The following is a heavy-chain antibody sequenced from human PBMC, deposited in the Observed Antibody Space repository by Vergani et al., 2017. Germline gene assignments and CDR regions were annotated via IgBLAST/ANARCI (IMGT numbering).Heavy chain of an antibody. CDR3: ARDDYDSSGQYFQH. Sequence: EVQLVESGGGLVKPGGSLRLFCAASGFTFSSYSMNWVRQAPGKGLEWVSSISSSSSYIYYADSVKGRFTISRDNAKNSLYLQMNSLRAEDTAVYYCARDDYDSSGQYFQHWGQGTLVTVSS. CDR2: ISSSSSYI. V-gene: IGHV3-21*01. J-gene: IGHJ1*01. D-gene: IGHD3-22*01. CDR1: GFTFSSYS.